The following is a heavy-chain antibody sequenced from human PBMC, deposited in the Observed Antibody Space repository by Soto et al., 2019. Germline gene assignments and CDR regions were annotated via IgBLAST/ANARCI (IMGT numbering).Heavy chain of an antibody. CDR1: GFTFSSYG. D-gene: IGHD3-9*01. CDR2: IWYDGSNK. CDR3: ARDQDGIFYYYYGMDV. Sequence: GGSLRLSCAASGFTFSSYGMHWVRQAPGKGLEWVAVIWYDGSNKYYADSVKGRFTISRDNSKNTLYLQMNSLRAEDTAVYYCARDQDGIFYYYYGMDVWGQGTTVTVSS. J-gene: IGHJ6*02. V-gene: IGHV3-33*01.